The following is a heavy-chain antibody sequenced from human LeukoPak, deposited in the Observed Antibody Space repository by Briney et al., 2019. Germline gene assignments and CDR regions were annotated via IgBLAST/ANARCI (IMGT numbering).Heavy chain of an antibody. CDR2: IRSNGDNT. CDR1: GITLNNYA. V-gene: IGHV3-64*01. J-gene: IGHJ4*02. Sequence: GPLRPSCAAAGITLNNYALHWGRQAAGEGLGYVSGIRSNGDNTDYAKYVKGRFSISRDNSKNKLYLQMGSLTADDMAVYYCARSWGVGRTNVIDYWGQGALVTVSS. D-gene: IGHD3-16*01. CDR3: ARSWGVGRTNVIDY.